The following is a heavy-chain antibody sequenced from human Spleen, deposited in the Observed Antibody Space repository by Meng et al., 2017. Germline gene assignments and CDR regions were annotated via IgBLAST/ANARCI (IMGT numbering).Heavy chain of an antibody. J-gene: IGHJ6*02. CDR3: VSRPYTSASYGMDV. CDR2: ISDSGVRT. Sequence: GESLKISCVASGLSFTDAWMSWVRQAPGKGLQWVSTISDSGVRTYYADSVKGRFTISRDNSKNTLYLQMNSLRAEDTALYYCVSRPYTSASYGMDVWGQGTTVTVSS. D-gene: IGHD3-22*01. CDR1: GLSFTDAW. V-gene: IGHV3-23*01.